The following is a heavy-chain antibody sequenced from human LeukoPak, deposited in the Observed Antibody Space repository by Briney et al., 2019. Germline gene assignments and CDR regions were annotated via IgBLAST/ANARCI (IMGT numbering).Heavy chain of an antibody. V-gene: IGHV4-38-2*02. CDR2: IYYGGNT. Sequence: SETLSLTCTVSGYSISSGYYWSWIRQPPGKGLEWIGYIYYGGNTDHNPSLKSRVSISVDTSKNQVSLRLTSVTAADTAVYYCARGTISMDVWGRGTTVTISS. CDR1: GYSISSGYY. D-gene: IGHD3-9*01. J-gene: IGHJ6*03. CDR3: ARGTISMDV.